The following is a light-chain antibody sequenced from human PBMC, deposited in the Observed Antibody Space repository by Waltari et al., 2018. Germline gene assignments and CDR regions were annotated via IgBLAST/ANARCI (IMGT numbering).Light chain of an antibody. V-gene: IGLV2-14*01. Sequence: QSALTQPASVSGSPGQSITLSCTETSSDVGGYNHVPWYQQHPGKAPKLMIYDVSNRPSGVSNRFSGSKSGNTASLTISGLQAEDEADYYCSSYTSSRTLIFGGGTKLTVL. CDR1: SSDVGGYNH. CDR3: SSYTSSRTLI. CDR2: DVS. J-gene: IGLJ2*01.